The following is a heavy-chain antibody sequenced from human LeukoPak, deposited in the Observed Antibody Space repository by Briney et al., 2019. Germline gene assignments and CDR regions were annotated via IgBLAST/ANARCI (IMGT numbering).Heavy chain of an antibody. CDR2: IYPDDSDT. CDR1: GSHFTTYW. CDR3: VRQRGASGTINHFDP. V-gene: IGHV5-51*07. J-gene: IGHJ5*02. D-gene: IGHD3-10*01. Sequence: GGSLQISCKTSGSHFTTYWIGWVHQLPGTGLEWVGAIYPDDSDTRYSPSFQGQVVISADRSIRTAYLQWNTLKTSDTAMYYCVRQRGASGTINHFDPWGQGTLVTVSS.